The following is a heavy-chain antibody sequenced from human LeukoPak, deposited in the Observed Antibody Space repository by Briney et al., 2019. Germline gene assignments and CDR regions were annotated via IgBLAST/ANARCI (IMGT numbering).Heavy chain of an antibody. J-gene: IGHJ4*02. CDR2: IKQDGSEE. CDR1: GFTFSSYW. CDR3: ARNQRRLDY. D-gene: IGHD1-14*01. Sequence: GGPLRLSCAASGFTFSSYWMSWVRQAPGKGLEWVANIKQDGSEEYYVDSVKGRFTISRDNAKNSLYLQVNSLRAEDTAVYYCARNQRRLDYWGQGTLVTVSS. V-gene: IGHV3-7*01.